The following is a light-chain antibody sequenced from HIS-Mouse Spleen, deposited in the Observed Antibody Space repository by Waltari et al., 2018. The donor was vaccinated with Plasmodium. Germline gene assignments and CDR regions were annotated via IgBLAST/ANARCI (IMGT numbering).Light chain of an antibody. Sequence: SYQLTQPPSVSVSPGQPARNTCSGAALPTNSAYWYQQKSGQAPVLVIYEDRKRPSGIPERFSGSSSGTMATLTISGAQVEDEADYYCYSTDSSGNHRVFGGGTKLTVL. CDR1: ALPTNS. CDR2: EDR. J-gene: IGLJ3*02. V-gene: IGLV3-10*01. CDR3: YSTDSSGNHRV.